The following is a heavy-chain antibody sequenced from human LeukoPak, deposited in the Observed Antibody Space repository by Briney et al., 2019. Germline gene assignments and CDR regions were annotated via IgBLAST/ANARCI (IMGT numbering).Heavy chain of an antibody. D-gene: IGHD2-15*01. CDR3: ASGVVVAATYYYGMDV. J-gene: IGHJ6*02. CDR1: GYTLTELS. V-gene: IGHV1-24*01. Sequence: ASVKVSCKVSGYTLTELSMHWVRQAPGKGLEWMGGFDPEDGETIYAQKFQGRVTITADESTSTAYMELSSLRSEDTAVYYCASGVVVAATYYYGMDVWGQGTTVTVSS. CDR2: FDPEDGET.